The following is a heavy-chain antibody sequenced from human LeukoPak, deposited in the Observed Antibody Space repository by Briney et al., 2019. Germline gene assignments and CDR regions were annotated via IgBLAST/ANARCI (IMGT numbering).Heavy chain of an antibody. CDR1: GDSVSSKNGA. CDR3: ARDFGTTGWHTFDY. Sequence: SQTLSLTCVVSGDSVSSKNGAWNWIRQSPSRGLKWLGRTYYRSKWYNDYAESMEGRMTISQDTSKNQCSLHLNSVTPDDTAVYYCARDFGTTGWHTFDYWGQGTLVTVSS. D-gene: IGHD6-19*01. J-gene: IGHJ4*02. V-gene: IGHV6-1*01. CDR2: TYYRSKWYN.